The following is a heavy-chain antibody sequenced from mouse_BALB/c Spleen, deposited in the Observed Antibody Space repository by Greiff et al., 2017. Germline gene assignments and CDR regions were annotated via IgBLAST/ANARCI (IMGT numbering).Heavy chain of an antibody. D-gene: IGHD3-2*01. CDR1: GYTFTSYY. CDR2: IYPGNVNT. CDR3: ARGDSAGYYAMDY. J-gene: IGHJ4*01. Sequence: VHLVESGPELVKPGASVRISCKASGYTFTSYYIHWVKQRPGQGLEWIGWIYPGNVNTKYNEKFKGKATLTADKSSSTAYMQLSSLTSEDSAVYFCARGDSAGYYAMDYWGQGTSVTVSS. V-gene: IGHV1S56*01.